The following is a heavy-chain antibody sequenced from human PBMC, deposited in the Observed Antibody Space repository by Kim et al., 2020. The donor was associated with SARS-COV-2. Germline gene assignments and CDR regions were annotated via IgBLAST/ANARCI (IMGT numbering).Heavy chain of an antibody. CDR2: IYPGDSDT. J-gene: IGHJ4*02. V-gene: IGHV5-51*01. Sequence: GESLKISCKGSGYSFTSYWIGWVRQMPGKGLEWMGIIYPGDSDTRYSPSFQGQVTISADKSISTAYLQWSSLKASDSAMYYCASAYCGGDCPLGDYFDYWGQGTLVTVSS. CDR3: ASAYCGGDCPLGDYFDY. D-gene: IGHD2-21*02. CDR1: GYSFTSYW.